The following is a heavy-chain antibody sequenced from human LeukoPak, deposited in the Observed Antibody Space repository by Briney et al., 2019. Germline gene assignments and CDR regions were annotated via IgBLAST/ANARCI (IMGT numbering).Heavy chain of an antibody. V-gene: IGHV1-8*03. J-gene: IGHJ4*02. Sequence: ASVKVSCKASGYTFTSYDINWVRQATGQGLEWMGWMNPNSGNTGYAQKFQGRVTITRNTSISTAYMELSSLRSEDTAVYYCARIIPGGGSYSRPLDYWGQGTLVTVSS. CDR2: MNPNSGNT. CDR1: GYTFTSYD. CDR3: ARIIPGGGSYSRPLDY. D-gene: IGHD1-26*01.